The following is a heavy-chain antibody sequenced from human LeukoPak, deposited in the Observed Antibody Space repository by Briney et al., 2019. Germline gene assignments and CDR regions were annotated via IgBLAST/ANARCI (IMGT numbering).Heavy chain of an antibody. Sequence: SETLSLTCTVSGGSISSYYWSWIRQPPGKGLEWIGYIYYSGSTNYNPSLKSRVTISVDTSKNQFSLKLSSVTAADTAVYYCAKKDGGDWRPWYFDPWGRGTLVTVSS. J-gene: IGHJ2*01. CDR3: AKKDGGDWRPWYFDP. D-gene: IGHD2-21*02. CDR2: IYYSGST. CDR1: GGSISSYY. V-gene: IGHV4-59*01.